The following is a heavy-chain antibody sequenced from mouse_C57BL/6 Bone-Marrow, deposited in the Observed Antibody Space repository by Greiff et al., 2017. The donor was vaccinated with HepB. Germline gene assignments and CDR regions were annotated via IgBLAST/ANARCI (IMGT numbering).Heavy chain of an antibody. Sequence: EVKLMESGGGLVQPGGSMKLSCAASGFTFSDAWMDWVRQSPEKGLEWVAEIRNKANNHATYYAESVKGRFTISRDDSKSSVYLQMNSLRAEDTGIYYCTKKGGFYYGNYFDYWGQGTTLTVSS. CDR1: GFTFSDAW. J-gene: IGHJ2*01. V-gene: IGHV6-6*01. D-gene: IGHD2-1*01. CDR3: TKKGGFYYGNYFDY. CDR2: IRNKANNHAT.